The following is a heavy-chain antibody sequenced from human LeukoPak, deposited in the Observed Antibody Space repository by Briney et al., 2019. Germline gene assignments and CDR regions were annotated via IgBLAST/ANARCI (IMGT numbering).Heavy chain of an antibody. CDR3: ARVLDSSGYYGY. CDR2: INSGGSSR. CDR1: GFTFSSYW. V-gene: IGHV3-74*01. D-gene: IGHD3-22*01. Sequence: GGPLRLFCAASGFTFSSYWMHWVREAPGKGLVGVWRINSGGSSRSYADSVKGRFTISRDNAKNTLYLQMNSLRAEDTAVYYCARVLDSSGYYGYWGQGPLVTVSA. J-gene: IGHJ4*02.